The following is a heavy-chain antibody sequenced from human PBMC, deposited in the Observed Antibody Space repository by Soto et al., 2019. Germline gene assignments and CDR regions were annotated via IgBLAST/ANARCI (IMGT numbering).Heavy chain of an antibody. Sequence: GGSLRLSCAASGFNFSSYDMHWVRQAAGKGLEWVSSIGSAGDTYYPDSMKGRFTISRENAKNSLYLQMNSLRGGDTAVYYCSRELKYSTSSVLSREYFHYYMDVWGTGTTVTVSS. CDR1: GFNFSSYD. D-gene: IGHD6-6*01. V-gene: IGHV3-13*01. CDR2: IGSAGDT. J-gene: IGHJ6*03. CDR3: SRELKYSTSSVLSREYFHYYMDV.